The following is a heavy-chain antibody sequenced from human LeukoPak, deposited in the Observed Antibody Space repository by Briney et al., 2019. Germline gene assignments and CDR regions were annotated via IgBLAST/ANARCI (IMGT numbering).Heavy chain of an antibody. V-gene: IGHV1-8*03. CDR3: ARGATDDYSNPVDY. Sequence: GASVKVSCKASGYTFTSYDINWVRQATGQGLEWMGWMNPNSGNTGYAQKFQGRVTITRNTSISTAYMELSSLRSEDTAVYYCARGATDDYSNPVDYWGQGTLVTVSS. CDR2: MNPNSGNT. D-gene: IGHD4-11*01. J-gene: IGHJ4*02. CDR1: GYTFTSYD.